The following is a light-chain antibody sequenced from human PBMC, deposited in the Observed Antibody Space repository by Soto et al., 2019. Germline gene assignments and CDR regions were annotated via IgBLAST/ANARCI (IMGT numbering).Light chain of an antibody. CDR3: QQYNSYPWT. V-gene: IGKV1-5*03. CDR2: KAS. Sequence: DIQMTQSPSTLSASVGDRVTITCRASQSISSWLAWYQQKPGKAPKLLIYKASTLESGVPSNFSGSGSGTEFTLTISSLQPEDFATYYCQQYNSYPWTFGQGTKV. CDR1: QSISSW. J-gene: IGKJ1*01.